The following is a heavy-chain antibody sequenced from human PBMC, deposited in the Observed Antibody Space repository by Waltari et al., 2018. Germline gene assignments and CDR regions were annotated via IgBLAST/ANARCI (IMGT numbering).Heavy chain of an antibody. V-gene: IGHV3-7*01. Sequence: EVQLVESGGGLVQPGGSLRLSCAASGFTFSSYWMSWVRQAPGKGLEGVANIKQDGSEKDYVDSVKGRFTISRDNAKNSLYLQMNSLRAEDTAVYYCARARRGWYGWYFDYWGQGTLVTVSS. D-gene: IGHD6-19*01. CDR2: IKQDGSEK. CDR3: ARARRGWYGWYFDY. CDR1: GFTFSSYW. J-gene: IGHJ4*02.